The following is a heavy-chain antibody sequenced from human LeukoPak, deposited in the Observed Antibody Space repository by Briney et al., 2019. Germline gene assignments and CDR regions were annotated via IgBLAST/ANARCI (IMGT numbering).Heavy chain of an antibody. V-gene: IGHV3-23*01. CDR1: GFTFSNYP. Sequence: GGSLRLSCAASGFTFSNYPMRWLRQAPGKGLEWVSAFGAGSGAITLYAASVKGRFTISRDDSKSTLYLQMNSLRGEDTAVYYCAKNYDSGRGVPYAMDVWGQGTTVTVFS. D-gene: IGHD3-10*01. J-gene: IGHJ6*02. CDR2: FGAGSGAIT. CDR3: AKNYDSGRGVPYAMDV.